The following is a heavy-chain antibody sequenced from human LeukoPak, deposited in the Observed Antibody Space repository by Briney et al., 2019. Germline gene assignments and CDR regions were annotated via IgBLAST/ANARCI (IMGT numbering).Heavy chain of an antibody. CDR1: GFTFSSYG. D-gene: IGHD6-19*01. Sequence: PGGSLRLSCAASGFTFSSYGMHWVRQAPGKGLEWVAVIWYDGSNKYYADSVKGRFTISRDNSKNTLYLQMNSLRAEDTAVYYCARGSNPPGWSVILSGWYAPVDVWGQGTTVTVSS. CDR3: ARGSNPPGWSVILSGWYAPVDV. V-gene: IGHV3-33*01. CDR2: IWYDGSNK. J-gene: IGHJ6*02.